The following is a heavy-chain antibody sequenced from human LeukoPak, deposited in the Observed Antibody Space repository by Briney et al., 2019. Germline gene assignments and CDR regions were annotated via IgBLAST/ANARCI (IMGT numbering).Heavy chain of an antibody. CDR3: ARERRGWFDP. V-gene: IGHV3-13*01. CDR1: GFSFSSYD. J-gene: IGHJ5*02. CDR2: IGTAGDT. Sequence: TGGSLRLSCAASGFSFSSYDMHWVRQATGKGLEWVSAIGTAGDTYYPGSVKGRFTISRENAKNSLCLQMNSLRAGDTAVYYCARERRGWFDPWGQGNLVTVSS.